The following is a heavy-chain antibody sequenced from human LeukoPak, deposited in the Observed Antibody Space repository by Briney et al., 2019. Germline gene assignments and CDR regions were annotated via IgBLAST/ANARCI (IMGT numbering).Heavy chain of an antibody. Sequence: ASVKVSCKVSGYTLTELSMHWVRQAPGKGLEWMGGFDPEDGGTIYAQKFQGRVTITADESTSTAYMELSSLRSEDTAVYYCALWFGDNWFDPWGQGTLVTVSS. J-gene: IGHJ5*02. CDR2: FDPEDGGT. V-gene: IGHV1-24*01. D-gene: IGHD3-10*01. CDR3: ALWFGDNWFDP. CDR1: GYTLTELS.